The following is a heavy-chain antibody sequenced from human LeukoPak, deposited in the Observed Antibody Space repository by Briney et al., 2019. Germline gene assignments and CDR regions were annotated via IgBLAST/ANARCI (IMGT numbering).Heavy chain of an antibody. V-gene: IGHV3-23*01. CDR1: GFTFNSYA. CDR2: IRGSGGGT. D-gene: IGHD6-19*01. J-gene: IGHJ4*02. CDR3: AKAGIGVVGSFDY. Sequence: GGSLRLSCAASGFTFNSYAMSWVRQAPGKGLEWVSAIRGSGGGTYYADSVKGRFTISRDTSKNTLYLQMNILRDEDTAFYYFAKAGIGVVGSFDYWGQGTLVTVSS.